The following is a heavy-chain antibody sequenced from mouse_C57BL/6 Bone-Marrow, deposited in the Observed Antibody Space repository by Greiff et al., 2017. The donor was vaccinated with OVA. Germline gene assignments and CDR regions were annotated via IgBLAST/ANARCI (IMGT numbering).Heavy chain of an antibody. Sequence: QVQLQQSGAELARPGASVKLSCKASGYTFTSYGISWVKQRTGQGLEWIGEIYPRSGNTYYNEKFKGKATLTADKSSSTAYMELRSLTSEDSAVYFCARLGYGYHGYFAVWGTGTTVTVSS. J-gene: IGHJ1*03. CDR2: IYPRSGNT. V-gene: IGHV1-81*01. CDR1: GYTFTSYG. D-gene: IGHD2-2*01. CDR3: ARLGYGYHGYFAV.